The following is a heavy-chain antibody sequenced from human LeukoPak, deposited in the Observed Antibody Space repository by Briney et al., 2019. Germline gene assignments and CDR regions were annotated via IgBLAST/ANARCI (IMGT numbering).Heavy chain of an antibody. CDR1: GFTFSSYS. CDR2: ISSSSSYI. Sequence: GGSLRLSCAASGFTFSSYSMNWVRQAPRKGLERVSSISSSSSYIYYADSVKGRFTISRDNAKNSLYLQMNSLRAEDTAVYYCARVYGDYKRGDFDYWGQGTLVTVSS. J-gene: IGHJ4*02. CDR3: ARVYGDYKRGDFDY. D-gene: IGHD4-17*01. V-gene: IGHV3-21*01.